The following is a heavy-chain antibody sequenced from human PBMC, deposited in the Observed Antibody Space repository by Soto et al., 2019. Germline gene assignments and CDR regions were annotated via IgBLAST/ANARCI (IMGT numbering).Heavy chain of an antibody. Sequence: GGSLRLSCAASGFTFSSYSMNWVCQAPGKGLEWVSYINYGSSTIYYADSVKGRFTISRDNAKNSLYLQMNSLRDEDTAVYYCARDKPYYDSSGYYFDYWGQGALVTVSS. J-gene: IGHJ4*02. CDR3: ARDKPYYDSSGYYFDY. V-gene: IGHV3-48*02. CDR1: GFTFSSYS. D-gene: IGHD3-22*01. CDR2: INYGSSTI.